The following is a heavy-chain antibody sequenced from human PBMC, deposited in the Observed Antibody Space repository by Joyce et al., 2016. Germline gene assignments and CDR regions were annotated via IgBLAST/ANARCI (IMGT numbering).Heavy chain of an antibody. V-gene: IGHV4-38-2*02. D-gene: IGHD3-9*01. Sequence: QVQLHASGPGLVKPSETLSLTCNVSGYSIRSNYQWGWFRQPPGKGLGWIGSVSHTGNTYYHPSLKSRVTISVDTSKNQFSLKRASVTAADTAMYYCARSGQFDDILAGYYYYFDYWGQGTLVTVSS. CDR2: VSHTGNT. CDR1: GYSIRSNYQ. CDR3: ARSGQFDDILAGYYYYFDY. J-gene: IGHJ4*02.